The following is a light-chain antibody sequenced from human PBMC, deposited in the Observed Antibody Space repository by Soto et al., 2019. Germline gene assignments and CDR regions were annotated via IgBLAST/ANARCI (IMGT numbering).Light chain of an antibody. CDR1: QTISSW. V-gene: IGKV1-5*03. CDR3: QQYNSYSEE. Sequence: DIQMTQSPSTLSGSVGDRVTITCRASQTISSWLAWYQQKPGKAPKLLIYKASTLKSGVPSRFSGSGSGTEFTLTISSLQPDDFSTYYRQQYNSYSEEFGQGTKVDSK. J-gene: IGKJ1*01. CDR2: KAS.